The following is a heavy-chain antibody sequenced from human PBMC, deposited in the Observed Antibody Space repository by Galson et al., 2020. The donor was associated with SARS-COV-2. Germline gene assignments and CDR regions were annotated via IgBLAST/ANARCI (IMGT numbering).Heavy chain of an antibody. CDR3: ASDFGPYYYVRSGSLVDY. Sequence: GGSLRLSCAASGFTFSSYGMHWVRQAPGKGLEWVAVIWYDGSNKYYADSVTGRFTISRDHSKNTLYLQRNSLRAEDTAGYYGASDFGPYYYVRSGSLVDYWGQGTLVTVSS. CDR1: GFTFSSYG. CDR2: IWYDGSNK. J-gene: IGHJ4*02. D-gene: IGHD3-22*01. V-gene: IGHV3-33*01.